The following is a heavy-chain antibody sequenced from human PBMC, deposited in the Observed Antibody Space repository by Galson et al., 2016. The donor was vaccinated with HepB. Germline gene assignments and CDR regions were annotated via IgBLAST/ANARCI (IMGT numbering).Heavy chain of an antibody. CDR1: GFTVINSY. CDR3: ARWSGLDSH. D-gene: IGHD3-3*01. CDR2: IYRGGTT. Sequence: SLRLSCAASGFTVINSYMTWVRQAPGKGLEWVSLIYRGGTTWYADSVKGRFTISRDNSMNTFNLQMNNLRAEDTAVYYCARWSGLDSHWGQGTLVTVSS. J-gene: IGHJ4*02. V-gene: IGHV3-53*01.